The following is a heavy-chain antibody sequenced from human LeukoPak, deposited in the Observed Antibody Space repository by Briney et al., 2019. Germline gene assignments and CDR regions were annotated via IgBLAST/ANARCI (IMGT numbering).Heavy chain of an antibody. D-gene: IGHD3-3*01. V-gene: IGHV3-15*01. CDR1: GFTFSNAW. CDR2: IKSKTDGGTT. J-gene: IGHJ4*02. Sequence: GGSLRLSCAASGFTFSNAWMSWVRQAPGKGLEWVGSIKSKTDGGTTDYAAPVKGRFTISRDDSKNTLYLQMNSLKTEDTAVYYCTTDRRTIFLFPFHWGQGTLVTVSS. CDR3: TTDRRTIFLFPFH.